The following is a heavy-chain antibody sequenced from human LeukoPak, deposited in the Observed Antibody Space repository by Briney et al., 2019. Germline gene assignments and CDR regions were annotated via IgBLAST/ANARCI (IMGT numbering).Heavy chain of an antibody. CDR3: AGLVVVTAIQEHDAFDI. Sequence: ASVKVSCKASGYTFTGYYMHWVRPAPGQGLGWMGWINPNSGGTNYAQKFQGRVTMTRDTSISTAYMELSRLRSDDTAVYYCAGLVVVTAIQEHDAFDIWGQGTMVTVSS. D-gene: IGHD2-21*02. J-gene: IGHJ3*02. CDR1: GYTFTGYY. V-gene: IGHV1-2*02. CDR2: INPNSGGT.